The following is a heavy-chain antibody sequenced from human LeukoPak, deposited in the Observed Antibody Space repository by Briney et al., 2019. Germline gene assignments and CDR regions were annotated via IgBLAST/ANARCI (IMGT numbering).Heavy chain of an antibody. V-gene: IGHV3-64*01. CDR1: GFTFSSYA. J-gene: IGHJ3*02. Sequence: GGSLRLSCAAPGFTFSSYAMHWVRQAPGKGLEYVSAISSNGGSTYYANSVKGRFTISRDNSKNTLYLQMGSLRAEDMAVYYCARALYSGYANPTKENAFDIWGQGTMVTVSS. CDR2: ISSNGGST. CDR3: ARALYSGYANPTKENAFDI. D-gene: IGHD5-12*01.